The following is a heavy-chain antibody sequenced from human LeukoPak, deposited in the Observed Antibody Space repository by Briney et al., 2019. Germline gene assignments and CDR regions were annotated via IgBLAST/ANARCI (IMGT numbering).Heavy chain of an antibody. D-gene: IGHD6-13*01. CDR3: ARGGSSSSLNHFDY. Sequence: PSETLSLTCTVSGGSISSYYWRWIRQPPGEGLEWIGYIYYSGSTNYNPSLKSRITMSVDTSKNQFSLNLSSVTAADTAVYYCARGGSSSSLNHFDYWGQGTLVTVSS. CDR1: GGSISSYY. CDR2: IYYSGST. V-gene: IGHV4-59*01. J-gene: IGHJ4*02.